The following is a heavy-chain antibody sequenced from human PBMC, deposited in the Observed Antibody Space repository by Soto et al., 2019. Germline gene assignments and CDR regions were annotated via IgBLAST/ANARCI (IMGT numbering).Heavy chain of an antibody. Sequence: GGSLRLSCAASGFTFSSYEMNWVRQAPGKGLEWVSYISSSGSTIYYADSVKGRFAISRDNAKNSLYLQMNSLRAEDTAVYYCARDRYSSGWYDDYWGQGTLVTVSS. CDR1: GFTFSSYE. V-gene: IGHV3-48*03. CDR2: ISSSGSTI. J-gene: IGHJ4*02. CDR3: ARDRYSSGWYDDY. D-gene: IGHD6-19*01.